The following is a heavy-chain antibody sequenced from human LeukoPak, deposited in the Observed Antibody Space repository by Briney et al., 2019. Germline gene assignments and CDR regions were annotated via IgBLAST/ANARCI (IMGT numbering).Heavy chain of an antibody. J-gene: IGHJ4*02. Sequence: GGALRLSCAASGFTFGIYAMTWVRQAPGKGLQWVSAITGSGGSTYYADSVKGRFTISRDNSKNTLYLRMNGLRAEDTAVYYCATLPRGPTGYVGYGGEHYWGQGTLVTVSS. CDR3: ATLPRGPTGYVGYGGEHY. D-gene: IGHD5-12*01. CDR2: ITGSGGST. V-gene: IGHV3-23*01. CDR1: GFTFGIYA.